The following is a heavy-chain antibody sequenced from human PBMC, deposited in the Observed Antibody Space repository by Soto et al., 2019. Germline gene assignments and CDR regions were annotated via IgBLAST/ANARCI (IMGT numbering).Heavy chain of an antibody. Sequence: ASETLSLTCAVYGGSFSAYYWSWIRQPPGKGLEWIGEINHSGGTSYNPSLKSRVTISVDTSKSQFSLKLTSVTAADRAVYYCARGSVDTVDSSGFYEYWGREPRSPSPQ. D-gene: IGHD3-22*01. CDR3: ARGSVDTVDSSGFYEY. V-gene: IGHV4-34*01. CDR2: INHSGGT. J-gene: IGHJ4*02. CDR1: GGSFSAYY.